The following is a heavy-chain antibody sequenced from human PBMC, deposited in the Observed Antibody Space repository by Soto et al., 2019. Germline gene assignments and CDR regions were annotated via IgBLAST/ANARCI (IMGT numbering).Heavy chain of an antibody. CDR1: GFTFSSYS. Sequence: GGSLRLSCAASGFTFSSYSMNWVRQAPGKGLEWVSSISSSSSYIYYADSVKGRFTISRDNAKNSLYLQMNSLRAEDTAVYYCARDLGYYGSGSYYNRGPIDYYYYGMDVWGQGTTVTVSS. D-gene: IGHD3-10*01. V-gene: IGHV3-21*01. CDR3: ARDLGYYGSGSYYNRGPIDYYYYGMDV. J-gene: IGHJ6*02. CDR2: ISSSSSYI.